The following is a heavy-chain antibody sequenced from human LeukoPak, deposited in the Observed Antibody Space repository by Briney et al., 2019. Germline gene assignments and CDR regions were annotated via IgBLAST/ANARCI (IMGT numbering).Heavy chain of an antibody. CDR1: GFTFSSYE. V-gene: IGHV3-48*03. D-gene: IGHD6-19*01. Sequence: GGSLRLSCAASGFTFSSYEMNRVRQAPGKGLEWVSYISGSGSTIYYGDSLEGRFTISRDNANNSLYLRINSLRVEDTAVYYCATLWDPVAGTTQPLLWGQGTLVTVSS. J-gene: IGHJ4*02. CDR2: ISGSGSTI. CDR3: ATLWDPVAGTTQPLL.